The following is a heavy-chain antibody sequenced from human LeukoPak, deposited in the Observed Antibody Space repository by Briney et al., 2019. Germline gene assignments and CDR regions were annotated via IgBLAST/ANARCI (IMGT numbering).Heavy chain of an antibody. CDR2: TYYRSKWYN. J-gene: IGHJ3*02. D-gene: IGHD6-13*01. CDR1: GDSVSSNSAA. CDR3: ARDPRIAAAVPRGAFDI. Sequence: SQTLSLTCAISGDSVSSNSAAWNCTSQSPSRGLEWLGRTYYRSKWYNDYAVSVKSRITINPDTSKNQFSLQLNSVTPEDTAVYYCARDPRIAAAVPRGAFDIWGQGTMVTVSS. V-gene: IGHV6-1*01.